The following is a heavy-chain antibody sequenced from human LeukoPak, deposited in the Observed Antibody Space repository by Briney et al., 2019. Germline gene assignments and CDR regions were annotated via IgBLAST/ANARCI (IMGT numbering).Heavy chain of an antibody. CDR2: IYYSGST. CDR3: ARVPVDTFELSY. D-gene: IGHD3-16*01. J-gene: IGHJ4*02. V-gene: IGHV4-59*01. Sequence: SETLSLTCTVSGGSISSYYWSWIRRPPGKGLVWIGYIYYSGSTNYNPSLKSRVTISVDTSKNQFSLKLSSVTAADTAVYYCARVPVDTFELSYWGQGTLVTVSS. CDR1: GGSISSYY.